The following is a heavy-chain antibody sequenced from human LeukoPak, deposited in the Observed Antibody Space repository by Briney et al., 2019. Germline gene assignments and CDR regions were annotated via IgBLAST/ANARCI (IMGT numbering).Heavy chain of an antibody. CDR2: ISKGGATV. CDR1: GFTLSHYE. Sequence: PGGSLRLSCAPSGFTLSHYEMTWVRLTPGKGLQWISYISKGGATVLYAESVKGRFTISRDNANSSLYLQMNSLRAEDTAVYFCARLSVSITRRFDLWGQGTFVAVSS. CDR3: ARLSVSITRRFDL. V-gene: IGHV3-48*03. D-gene: IGHD3-3*01. J-gene: IGHJ5*02.